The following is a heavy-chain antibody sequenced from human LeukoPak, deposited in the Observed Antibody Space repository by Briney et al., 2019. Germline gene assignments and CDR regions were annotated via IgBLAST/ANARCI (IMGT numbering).Heavy chain of an antibody. CDR2: IYHDVTT. D-gene: IGHD3/OR15-3a*01. CDR3: AKRASDWFFDY. V-gene: IGHV4-38-2*01. CDR1: SYAICSGHY. Sequence: PSDTLSLTCAVFSYAICSGHYWGWIRQSPGKGLEWIGTIYHDVTTYYNPSLKSRVTIYEDTSKNQFSRNLISVTAADTAVYYCAKRASDWFFDYWGQGTLVTVSS. J-gene: IGHJ4*02.